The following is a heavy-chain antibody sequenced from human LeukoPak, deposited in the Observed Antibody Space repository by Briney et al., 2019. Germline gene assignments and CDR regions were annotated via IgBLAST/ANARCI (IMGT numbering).Heavy chain of an antibody. CDR1: GGSISSSSYY. J-gene: IGHJ4*02. Sequence: SETLSLTCTVSGGSISSSSYYWGWIRQPPGKGLEWIGSIYYSGSTYYNPSLKSRVTISVDTSKNQFSLKLSSVTAADTAVYYCARGGDSSGYQPLDYWGRGTLVTVSS. CDR2: IYYSGST. CDR3: ARGGDSSGYQPLDY. D-gene: IGHD3-22*01. V-gene: IGHV4-39*07.